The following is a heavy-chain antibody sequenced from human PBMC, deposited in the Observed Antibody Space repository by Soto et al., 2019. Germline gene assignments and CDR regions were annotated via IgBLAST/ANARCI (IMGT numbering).Heavy chain of an antibody. CDR3: AGVNRGVRNYAPWFDP. CDR2: IYYRGRT. Sequence: QVQLQESGPGLVKPSQTLSLTCTVSGGSISSGGYYWSWIRQHPGQGLEGIGYIYYRGRTYYNPSLKSRVTIAVDASKKHFALKLSSVTAADTAVYYCAGVNRGVRNYAPWFDPWGQGTLVTVSS. CDR1: GGSISSGGYY. J-gene: IGHJ5*02. V-gene: IGHV4-31*03. D-gene: IGHD1-7*01.